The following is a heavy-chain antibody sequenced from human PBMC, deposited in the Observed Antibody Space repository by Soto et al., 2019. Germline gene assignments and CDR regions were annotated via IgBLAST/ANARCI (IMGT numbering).Heavy chain of an antibody. D-gene: IGHD3-22*01. CDR1: GFTFSSYW. CDR3: ARGKDSSGYYYPLQY. CDR2: INSDGSST. Sequence: EVQLVESGGGLVQPGGSLRLSCAASGFTFSSYWMHWVRQAPGTGLVWVSRINSDGSSTSYADSVKGRFTISRDNAKNTLYLHMNSLRAEDTAVYYCARGKDSSGYYYPLQYWGQGTLVTVSS. V-gene: IGHV3-74*01. J-gene: IGHJ4*02.